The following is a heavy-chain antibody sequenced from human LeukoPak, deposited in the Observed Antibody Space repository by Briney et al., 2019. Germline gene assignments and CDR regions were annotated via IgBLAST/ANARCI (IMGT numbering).Heavy chain of an antibody. CDR2: IYSGGST. CDR1: EFSVGSNY. Sequence: GGSLRLSCAASEFSVGSNYMTWVRQAPGKGLEWVSLIYSGGSTYYADSVKGRFTISRDNSKNTLYLQMNSLRAEDTAVYYCAKRPGIAAAGTSFDYWGQGTLVTVSS. V-gene: IGHV3-53*01. D-gene: IGHD6-13*01. J-gene: IGHJ4*02. CDR3: AKRPGIAAAGTSFDY.